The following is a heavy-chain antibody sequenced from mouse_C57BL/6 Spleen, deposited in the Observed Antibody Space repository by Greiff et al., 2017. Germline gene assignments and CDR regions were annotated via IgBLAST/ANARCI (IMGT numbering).Heavy chain of an antibody. CDR3: TRGYCDSSLGNAMDG. CDR2: ISSGGDYI. Sequence: EVQLMESGEGLVKPGGSLKLSCAASGFTFSSYAMSWVRQTPEQRLEWVAYISSGGDYIYYADTVKGRFTISRDNARNTLYLQMSSLKSEDTAMYYCTRGYCDSSLGNAMDGWGQGTSVTVSS. CDR1: GFTFSSYA. D-gene: IGHD1-1*01. J-gene: IGHJ4*01. V-gene: IGHV5-9-1*02.